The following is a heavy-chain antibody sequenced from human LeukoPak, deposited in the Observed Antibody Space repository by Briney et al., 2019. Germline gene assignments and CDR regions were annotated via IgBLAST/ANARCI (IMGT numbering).Heavy chain of an antibody. V-gene: IGHV3-30*04. CDR3: ASLSNTDKDDY. Sequence: PGGSLRLSCETSGFNFSRYPMHWVRQAPGKGLEWVALLSYDASFQYYEDSVKGRFTISRDNAKNSLYLQMNSLRAEDTAVYYCASLSNTDKDDYWGQGTLVTVSS. D-gene: IGHD1/OR15-1a*01. CDR2: LSYDASFQ. J-gene: IGHJ4*02. CDR1: GFNFSRYP.